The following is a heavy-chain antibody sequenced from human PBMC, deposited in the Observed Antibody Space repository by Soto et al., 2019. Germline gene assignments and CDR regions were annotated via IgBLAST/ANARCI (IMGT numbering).Heavy chain of an antibody. Sequence: ASVKVSCKASGYTFTGYYMHWVRQAPGQGLEWMGWINPNSGGTNYAQKFQGWVTMTRDTSISTAYMELSRLRSDDTAVYYCARGRSGSFKRYYYYGMDVWGQGTTVTVSS. D-gene: IGHD1-26*01. J-gene: IGHJ6*02. CDR1: GYTFTGYY. CDR3: ARGRSGSFKRYYYYGMDV. V-gene: IGHV1-2*04. CDR2: INPNSGGT.